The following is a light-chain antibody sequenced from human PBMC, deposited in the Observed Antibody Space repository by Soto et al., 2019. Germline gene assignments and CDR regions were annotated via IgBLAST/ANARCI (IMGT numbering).Light chain of an antibody. V-gene: IGKV3-11*01. CDR2: DAS. CDR1: QSASTY. CDR3: QQRTNSPLT. J-gene: IGKJ4*01. Sequence: EILLMQSPVTLSLSPWDRAPLSCRASQSASTYLAWYQQKPGQAPRLLIYDASNRATGIPARFSGSGSGTDFTLTISSLEPEDFAVYYCQQRTNSPLTFGGGTKVDI.